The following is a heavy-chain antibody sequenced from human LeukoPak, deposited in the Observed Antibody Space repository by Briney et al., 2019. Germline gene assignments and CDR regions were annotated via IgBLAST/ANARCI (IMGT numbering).Heavy chain of an antibody. CDR2: IIPIFGTA. J-gene: IGHJ4*02. Sequence: PVKVSCKASGGTFSSCAISWVRQAPGQGLEWMGGIIPIFGTANYAQKFQGRVTITTDESTSTAYMELSSLRSEDTAVYYCASRTIYGGNGGPFDYWGQGTLVTVSS. CDR1: GGTFSSCA. CDR3: ASRTIYGGNGGPFDY. D-gene: IGHD4/OR15-4a*01. V-gene: IGHV1-69*05.